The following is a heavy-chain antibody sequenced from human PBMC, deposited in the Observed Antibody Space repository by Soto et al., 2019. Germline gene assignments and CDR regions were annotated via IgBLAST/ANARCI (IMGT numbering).Heavy chain of an antibody. D-gene: IGHD3-10*01. CDR3: AGDGHYDGSGSFYGIDY. J-gene: IGHJ4*02. CDR1: GFTFSDYY. Sequence: QVQLVESGGGLVKPGGSLRLSCAASGFTFSDYYMSWIRQAPGKGLEWLSYISSSRSYINYADSVKGRFTISRDNAKNTLYLQLNSLRAEDTAVYYCAGDGHYDGSGSFYGIDYWGQGTLVTVSS. CDR2: ISSSRSYI. V-gene: IGHV3-11*06.